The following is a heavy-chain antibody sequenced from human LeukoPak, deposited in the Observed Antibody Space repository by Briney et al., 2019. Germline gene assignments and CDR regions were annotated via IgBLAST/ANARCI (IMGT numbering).Heavy chain of an antibody. CDR2: IYSGGNT. Sequence: GGSLRLSCAASGFTVSSNYMSWVRQAPGKGLEWVSVIYSGGNTYYADSVKGRFTISRDNSKNTLYLQMNSLRAEDTAVYYCARDSGWSHYFDYWGQGTLVTVSS. CDR3: ARDSGWSHYFDY. CDR1: GFTVSSNY. V-gene: IGHV3-66*01. D-gene: IGHD6-19*01. J-gene: IGHJ4*02.